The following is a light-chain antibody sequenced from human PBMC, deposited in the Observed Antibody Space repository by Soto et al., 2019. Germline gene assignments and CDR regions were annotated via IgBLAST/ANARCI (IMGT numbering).Light chain of an antibody. CDR2: SNN. J-gene: IGLJ2*01. V-gene: IGLV1-44*01. CDR1: SSNIGRNI. Sequence: QSVLTQPPSASGTPGQTVTIACSGSSSNIGRNIVNWYQQLPGTAPKLLIYSNNQRPSGVPDRFSGSKSGTSASLAISGLQSEDEADYYCAVWDDSLNGVVFGGGTKLTVL. CDR3: AVWDDSLNGVV.